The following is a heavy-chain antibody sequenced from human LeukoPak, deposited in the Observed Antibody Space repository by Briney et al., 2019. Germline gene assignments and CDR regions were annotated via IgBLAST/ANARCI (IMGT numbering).Heavy chain of an antibody. CDR1: GYTFTGYY. J-gene: IGHJ6*02. V-gene: IGHV1-2*06. CDR3: ARISLGAIWGYYYGMDV. D-gene: IGHD1-26*01. Sequence: ASVKVSCKASGYTFTGYYMHWVRQAPGQGLEWMGRINPNSGGTNYAQKFQGRVTMTRDTSISTAYMELSRLRSDDTAVYYCARISLGAIWGYYYGMDVWGQGTTVTVSS. CDR2: INPNSGGT.